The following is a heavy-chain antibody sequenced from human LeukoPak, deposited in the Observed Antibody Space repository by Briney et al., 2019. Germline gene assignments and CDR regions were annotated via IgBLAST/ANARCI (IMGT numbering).Heavy chain of an antibody. CDR1: GFTFSSYS. CDR3: AKDLGPGVDY. D-gene: IGHD3-10*01. V-gene: IGHV3-30*18. J-gene: IGHJ4*02. CDR2: ISYDGSNK. Sequence: PGGSLRLSCAASGFTFSSYSMNWVRQAPGKGLEWVAVISYDGSNKYYADSVKGRFTISRDNSKNTLYLQMNSLRAEDTAVYYCAKDLGPGVDYWGQGTLVTVSS.